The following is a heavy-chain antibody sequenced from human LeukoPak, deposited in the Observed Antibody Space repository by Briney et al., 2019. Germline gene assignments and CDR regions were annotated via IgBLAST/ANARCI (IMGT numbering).Heavy chain of an antibody. CDR1: GGTFSSYA. CDR2: IIPIFGTA. J-gene: IGHJ4*02. V-gene: IGHV1-69*05. Sequence: GASVKVSCKASGGTFSSYAISWMRQAPGQGLEWMGRIIPIFGTANYAQKFQGRVTITTDESTSTAYMELSSLRSEDTAVYYCARDLSLGIAVAEGYFDYWGQGTLVTVSS. D-gene: IGHD6-19*01. CDR3: ARDLSLGIAVAEGYFDY.